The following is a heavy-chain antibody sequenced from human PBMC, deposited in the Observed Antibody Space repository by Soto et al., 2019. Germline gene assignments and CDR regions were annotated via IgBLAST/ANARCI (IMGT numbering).Heavy chain of an antibody. D-gene: IGHD4-4*01. CDR2: IIPIFGTA. CDR1: GGTFSSYA. CDR3: ARAEKHGYSNYDVYYFDY. J-gene: IGHJ4*02. Sequence: SVKVSCKASGGTFSSYAISWVRQAPGQGLEWMGGIIPIFGTANYAQKFQGRVTITADESTSTAYMELSSLRSEDTAVYYCARAEKHGYSNYDVYYFDYWGQGTLVTVSS. V-gene: IGHV1-69*13.